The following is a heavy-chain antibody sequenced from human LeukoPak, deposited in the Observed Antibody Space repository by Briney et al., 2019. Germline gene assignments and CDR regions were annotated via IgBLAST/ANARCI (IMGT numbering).Heavy chain of an antibody. D-gene: IGHD6-6*01. Sequence: PSETLSLTCTVSGGSISGYYWSWIRQPAGKGLEWIGRIYTSGSTNYNPSLKSRVTMSVDTSKNQFSLKLSSVTAADTAVYYCARVGGYSSSEYYFDSWGQGTLVTVSS. J-gene: IGHJ4*02. CDR1: GGSISGYY. CDR3: ARVGGYSSSEYYFDS. CDR2: IYTSGST. V-gene: IGHV4-4*07.